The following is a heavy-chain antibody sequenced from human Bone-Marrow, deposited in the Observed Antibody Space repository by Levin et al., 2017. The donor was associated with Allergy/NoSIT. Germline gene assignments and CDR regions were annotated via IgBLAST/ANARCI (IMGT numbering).Heavy chain of an antibody. CDR2: SNYHGVT. D-gene: IGHD3-9*01. Sequence: NSSETLSLTCSVSGGAVTSGTYYWSWIRRPPGKELEWIGYSNYHGVTKYNPSLQSRVTISVDTSKTEFSLKMTSVTAADTAVYYCARNRIIVSGGNDYYYGMDVWGRGTTVTVSS. CDR1: GGAVTSGTYY. V-gene: IGHV4-61*01. J-gene: IGHJ6*02. CDR3: ARNRIIVSGGNDYYYGMDV.